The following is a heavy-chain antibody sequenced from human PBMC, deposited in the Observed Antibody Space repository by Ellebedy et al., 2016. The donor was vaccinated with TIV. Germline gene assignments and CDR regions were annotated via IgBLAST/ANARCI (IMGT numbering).Heavy chain of an antibody. J-gene: IGHJ3*02. CDR1: GDSVSSNSAA. CDR3: ARGRAFDI. V-gene: IGHV6-1*01. Sequence: SQTLSLTCSISGDSVSSNSAAWNWIRQSPSRGLEWLGRTYYRTKWYNDYAVSLQGRITVNPDTSKNQFSLQLNSVTPEDTAVYFCARGRAFDIWGQGTMVTVSS. CDR2: TYYRTKWYN.